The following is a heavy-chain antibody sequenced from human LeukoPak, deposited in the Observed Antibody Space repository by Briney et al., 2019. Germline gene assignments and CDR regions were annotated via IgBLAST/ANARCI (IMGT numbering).Heavy chain of an antibody. J-gene: IGHJ4*02. CDR3: ARVVAAAGTDH. Sequence: GGSLRLSCAASGFTFSSYSMYWVRQAPGKGLEWVSSISSSSSYIYYADSVKGRFTISRDNAKNSLYLQMNSLRAEDTAVYYCARVVAAAGTDHWGQGTLVTVSS. CDR2: ISSSSSYI. CDR1: GFTFSSYS. V-gene: IGHV3-21*01. D-gene: IGHD6-13*01.